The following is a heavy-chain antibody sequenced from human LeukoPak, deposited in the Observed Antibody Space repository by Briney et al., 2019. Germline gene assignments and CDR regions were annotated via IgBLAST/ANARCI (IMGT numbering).Heavy chain of an antibody. CDR3: AREGYCSSTSCYTADY. D-gene: IGHD2-2*02. CDR2: INPNSGGT. V-gene: IGHV1-2*02. J-gene: IGHJ4*02. CDR1: GYTFTSYY. Sequence: ASVKVSCKASGYTFTSYYMHWVRQAPGQGLEWMGWINPNSGGTNYAQKFQGRVTMTRDTSISTAYMELSRLRSDDTAVYYCAREGYCSSTSCYTADYWGQGTLVTVSS.